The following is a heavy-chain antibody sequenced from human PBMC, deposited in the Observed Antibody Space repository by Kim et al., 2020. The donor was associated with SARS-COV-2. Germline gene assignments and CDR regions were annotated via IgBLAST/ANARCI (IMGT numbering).Heavy chain of an antibody. CDR2: IYYTGST. Sequence: SETLSLTCTVSGDSISGSRDFWGWIRQPPGKGLEWIGTIYYTGSTYYTPSFKSRVTISVDTSKNQFSLKLTSVTAADTAVYYCARHKSPQALGPDHWGQG. J-gene: IGHJ4*02. CDR1: GDSISGSRDF. V-gene: IGHV4-39*01. CDR3: ARHKSPQALGPDH.